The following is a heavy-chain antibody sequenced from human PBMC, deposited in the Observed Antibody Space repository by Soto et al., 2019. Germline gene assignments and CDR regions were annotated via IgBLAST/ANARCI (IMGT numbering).Heavy chain of an antibody. CDR3: ARDGVGFGELGTPFDP. D-gene: IGHD3-10*01. CDR1: GYTFTSYG. J-gene: IGHJ5*02. CDR2: ISAYNGNT. Sequence: QVPLVQSGAEVKKPGASVKVSCKASGYTFTSYGISWVRQAPGQGLEWMGWISAYNGNTNYAQKLQGRVTMTTDTSTSTAYRELRSLRSDDTAVYYCARDGVGFGELGTPFDPWGQGTLVTVSS. V-gene: IGHV1-18*01.